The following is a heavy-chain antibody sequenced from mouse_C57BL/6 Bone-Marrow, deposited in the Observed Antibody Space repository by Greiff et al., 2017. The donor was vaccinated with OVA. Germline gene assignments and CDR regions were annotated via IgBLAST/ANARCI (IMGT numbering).Heavy chain of an antibody. CDR1: GFTFSSYG. D-gene: IGHD1-1*01. J-gene: IGHJ1*03. CDR3: ARHSPYSYGSSPSYWYFDV. Sequence: EVQLVESGGDLVKPGGSLKLSCAASGFTFSSYGMSWVRQTPDKRLEWVATISSGGSYTYYPDSVKGRFTISRDNAKNTLYLQMSSLKSEDTAMYYCARHSPYSYGSSPSYWYFDVWGTGTTVTVSS. V-gene: IGHV5-6*01. CDR2: ISSGGSYT.